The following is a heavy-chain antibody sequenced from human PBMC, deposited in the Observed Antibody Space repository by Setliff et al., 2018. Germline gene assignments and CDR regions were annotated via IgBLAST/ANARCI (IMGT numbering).Heavy chain of an antibody. CDR1: GYSISSGHF. CDR3: ARRWNFGPNGSGIHDGFDM. CDR2: IFHSGST. J-gene: IGHJ3*02. V-gene: IGHV4-38-2*01. Sequence: SETLSLTCGVSGYSISSGHFWGWIRQPPGKGLEWLGNIFHSGSTYYNPTLNSRVTMSVDTSKNQFSLKLTSVTAADTAVYYCARRWNFGPNGSGIHDGFDMWGQGTMVTVSS. D-gene: IGHD3-10*01.